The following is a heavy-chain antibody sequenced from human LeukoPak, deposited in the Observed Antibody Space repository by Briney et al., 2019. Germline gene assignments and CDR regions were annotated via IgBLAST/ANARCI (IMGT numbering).Heavy chain of an antibody. Sequence: GGSLRLSCAASGFTFSTYTMAWVRQAPGGGLEWVSGISGNGGRTYYADSVKGRFAISRDESKSTLYLQMNSLRAEDTAVYYCAKDVYYYGSGRDYFDYWGQGTLVTVSS. CDR3: AKDVYYYGSGRDYFDY. CDR2: ISGNGGRT. J-gene: IGHJ4*02. D-gene: IGHD3-10*01. V-gene: IGHV3-23*01. CDR1: GFTFSTYT.